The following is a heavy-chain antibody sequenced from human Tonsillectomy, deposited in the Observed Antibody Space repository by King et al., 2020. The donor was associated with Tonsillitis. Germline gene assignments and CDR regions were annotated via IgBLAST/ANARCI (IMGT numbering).Heavy chain of an antibody. V-gene: IGHV3-30*02. CDR1: GFTFNDYG. CDR2: IRADGSNK. Sequence: VQLVESGGGVVQPGGSLRLSCAPSGFTFNDYGMSWIRQAPGKGLEWVAYIRADGSNKYYADSVTGRFTISKDNSRNTLYLQMNSLRTEDTAVYYCAKRHHDSSGYYSGFDSWGQGTLAT. J-gene: IGHJ4*02. D-gene: IGHD3-22*01. CDR3: AKRHHDSSGYYSGFDS.